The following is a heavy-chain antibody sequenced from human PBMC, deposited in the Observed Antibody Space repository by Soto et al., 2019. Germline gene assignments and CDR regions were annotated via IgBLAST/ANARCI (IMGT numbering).Heavy chain of an antibody. J-gene: IGHJ6*02. CDR3: ARDRIPTGMDV. CDR1: GFTFSSYG. Sequence: GGSLRLSCAASGFTFSSYGMHWVRQAPGKGLEWVAVIWYDGSNKYYADSVKGRFTISRDNSKNTLYLQMNSLRAEDTAVYYCARDRIPTGMDVWGQGTLVTVSS. CDR2: IWYDGSNK. V-gene: IGHV3-33*01.